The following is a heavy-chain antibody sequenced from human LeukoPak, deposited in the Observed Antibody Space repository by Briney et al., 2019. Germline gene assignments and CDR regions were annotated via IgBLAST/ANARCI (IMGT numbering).Heavy chain of an antibody. J-gene: IGHJ2*01. D-gene: IGHD6-13*01. CDR3: ARVSGDSSSWYPLSGWYFDL. CDR1: SGSISTSNYY. CDR2: IYYSGST. V-gene: IGHV4-39*07. Sequence: SETLSLTCTVSSGSISTSNYYWGWIRQPPGKGLEWIGSIYYSGSTYYNPSLKSRVTISVDTSKNQFSLKLSSVTAADTAVYYCARVSGDSSSWYPLSGWYFDLWGRGTLVTVSS.